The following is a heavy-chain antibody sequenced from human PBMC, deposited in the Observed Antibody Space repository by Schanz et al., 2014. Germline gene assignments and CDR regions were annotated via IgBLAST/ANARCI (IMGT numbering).Heavy chain of an antibody. CDR2: IYTVGGT. CDR3: ARMPGPALN. J-gene: IGHJ4*02. CDR1: GFIFSNSW. Sequence: EVQLVESGGGLVQPGGSLRLSCAASGFIFSNSWMSWVRQAPGKGLEWVSVIYTVGGTYYADSVKGRFTISRDNSKNTLSLQMNSLRSEDTAIYYCARMPGPALNWGQGTLVTVSS. D-gene: IGHD2-2*01. V-gene: IGHV3-66*02.